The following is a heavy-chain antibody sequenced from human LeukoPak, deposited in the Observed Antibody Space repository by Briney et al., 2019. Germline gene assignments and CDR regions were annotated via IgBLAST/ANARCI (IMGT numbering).Heavy chain of an antibody. CDR1: GYSISSGYY. D-gene: IGHD6-19*01. J-gene: IGHJ5*02. CDR3: ARDRSGWYSGTRGWFDP. Sequence: PSETLSLTCTVSGYSISSGYYWGWIRQPPGKGLEWTGYIYYSGSTNYNPSLKSRVTISVDTSKNQFSLKLSSVTAADTAVYYCARDRSGWYSGTRGWFDPWGQGTLVTVSS. CDR2: IYYSGST. V-gene: IGHV4-61*01.